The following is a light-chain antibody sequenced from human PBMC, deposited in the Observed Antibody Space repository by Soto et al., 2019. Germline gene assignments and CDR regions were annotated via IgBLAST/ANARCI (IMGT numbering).Light chain of an antibody. CDR1: QSISSW. J-gene: IGKJ4*01. Sequence: DIPMTQSPSTLSASVGDRIIITCRASQSISSWLAWYQQKPGKAPKLLIYKASSLESGVPSRFSGSGSGTEYTLTISSLQPDDSATYFCHQYSASHTVGGGTKVEIK. V-gene: IGKV1-5*03. CDR2: KAS. CDR3: HQYSASHT.